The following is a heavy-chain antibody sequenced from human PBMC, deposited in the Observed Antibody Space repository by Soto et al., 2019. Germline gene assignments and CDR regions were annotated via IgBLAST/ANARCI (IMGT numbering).Heavy chain of an antibody. CDR3: ARALYYDYNSGLAF. D-gene: IGHD5-12*01. J-gene: IGHJ4*02. CDR1: GYTFTSYG. CDR2: INIYGCGT. Sequence: QVHLEQSGPEVKKPGASVKVSCKASGYTFTSYGISWVRLAPGQGLEWMGWINIYGCGTNYAQKYQDRVTMTRDTSTNTVYLEMRRLTSDDTAIYSCARALYYDYNSGLAFWGQVHLVPVSS. V-gene: IGHV1-18*01.